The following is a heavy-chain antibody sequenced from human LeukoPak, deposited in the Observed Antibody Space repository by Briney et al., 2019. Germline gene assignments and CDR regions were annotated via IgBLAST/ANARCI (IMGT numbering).Heavy chain of an antibody. D-gene: IGHD2-21*02. CDR2: ISWNSGSI. Sequence: GGSLRLSCAASGFTFDDYAMHWVRQAPGKGLEWVPGISWNSGSIGYADSVKGRFTISRDNAKNSLYLQMNSLRAEDTALYYCAKDIVATDHDAFDIWGQGTMVTISS. CDR3: AKDIVATDHDAFDI. V-gene: IGHV3-9*01. J-gene: IGHJ3*02. CDR1: GFTFDDYA.